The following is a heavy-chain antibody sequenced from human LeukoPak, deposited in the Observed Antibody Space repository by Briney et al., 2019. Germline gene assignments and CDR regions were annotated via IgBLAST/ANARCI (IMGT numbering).Heavy chain of an antibody. D-gene: IGHD3-22*01. V-gene: IGHV3-21*01. J-gene: IGHJ3*02. Sequence: GGSLRLSCAASGFTFRSYSMTWVRQAPGKGLEWVSSISSSSSYIYYADSVKGRFTISRDNAKNSLYLQMNSLRAEDTAVYYCARTYYYDSSGFGHDAFDIWGQGTMVTVSS. CDR3: ARTYYYDSSGFGHDAFDI. CDR1: GFTFRSYS. CDR2: ISSSSSYI.